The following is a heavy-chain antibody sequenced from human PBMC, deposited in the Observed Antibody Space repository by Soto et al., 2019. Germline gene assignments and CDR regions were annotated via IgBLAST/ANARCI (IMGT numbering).Heavy chain of an antibody. V-gene: IGHV3-30-3*01. CDR1: GFTFSSYA. D-gene: IGHD6-13*01. CDR3: ARDLGYSSSWPGY. CDR2: ISYDGSNK. Sequence: QVQLVESGGGVVQPGRSLRLSCAASGFTFSSYAMHWVRQAPGKGLEWVAVISYDGSNKYYADSVKGRFTISRDNSKNTQYLQMNSLRAEDTAVYYCARDLGYSSSWPGYWGQGTLVTVSS. J-gene: IGHJ4*02.